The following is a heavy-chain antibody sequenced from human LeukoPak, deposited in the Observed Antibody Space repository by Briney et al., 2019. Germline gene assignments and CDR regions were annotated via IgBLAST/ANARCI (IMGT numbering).Heavy chain of an antibody. Sequence: GGSLRLSCAASGFTFNDYTLNWVRQAPGKGLEWVSSISSSGSYIYYADSVKGRFTISRDNSKNTVYLQMNSLRAEDTAVYYCAKESSSSWFIDYWGQGTLVTVSS. CDR3: AKESSSSWFIDY. CDR2: ISSSGSYI. V-gene: IGHV3-21*04. J-gene: IGHJ4*02. CDR1: GFTFNDYT. D-gene: IGHD6-13*01.